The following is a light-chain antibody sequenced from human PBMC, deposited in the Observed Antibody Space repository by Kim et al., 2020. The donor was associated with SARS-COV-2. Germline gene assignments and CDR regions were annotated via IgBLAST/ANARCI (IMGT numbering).Light chain of an antibody. V-gene: IGKV4-1*01. CDR2: WAS. J-gene: IGKJ1*01. CDR3: QQYYRIPWT. CDR1: QSVLFSSNNKNY. Sequence: ATINCKSSQSVLFSSNNKNYLAWYQQKPGQPPKLLIYWASTRESGVPDRFSGSGSGTDFTLTISSLQAEDVAVYYCQQYYRIPWTFGQGTKVDIK.